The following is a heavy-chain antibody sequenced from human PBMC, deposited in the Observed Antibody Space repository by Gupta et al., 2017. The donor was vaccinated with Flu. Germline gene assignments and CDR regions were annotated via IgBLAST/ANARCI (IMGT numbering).Heavy chain of an antibody. Sequence: QMQLVESGRGSVKPGGSLRLSCEVAGFSFSNYYMSWFRQAPGKRLEWVSYISSGGTYIYYSGSVRGRFTISRDNAKNSLYLQLNNLTTDDTAVYYCARVGLSGWYGDYWGQGTLVSVSS. CDR2: ISSGGTYI. D-gene: IGHD6-19*01. J-gene: IGHJ4*02. CDR3: ARVGLSGWYGDY. CDR1: GFSFSNYY. V-gene: IGHV3-11*01.